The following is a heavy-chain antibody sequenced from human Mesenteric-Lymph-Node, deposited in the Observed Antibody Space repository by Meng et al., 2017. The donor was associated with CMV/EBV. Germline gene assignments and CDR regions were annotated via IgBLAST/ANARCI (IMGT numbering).Heavy chain of an antibody. CDR2: INSDGSST. D-gene: IGHD3-3*01. J-gene: IGHJ4*02. Sequence: GGSLRLSCAASGFTFSSYWMHWVRQAPGKGLVWVSRINSDGSSTSYADSVKGRFTISRDNAKNSLYLQMSSLRAEDTAVYYCARERATYDFWSGYYRLDYWGQGTLVTVSS. CDR3: ARERATYDFWSGYYRLDY. CDR1: GFTFSSYW. V-gene: IGHV3-74*01.